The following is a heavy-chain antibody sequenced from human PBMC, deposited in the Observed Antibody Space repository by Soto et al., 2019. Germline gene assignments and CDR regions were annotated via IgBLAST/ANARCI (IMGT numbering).Heavy chain of an antibody. J-gene: IGHJ6*02. D-gene: IGHD3-16*02. CDR1: EFTFNNYW. CDR3: ASGIYLKYGLNV. CDR2: INTDGSTT. Sequence: EVQLVESGGGLVQPGGSLRLSCAASEFTFNNYWLHWVRQVPGKGLEWVSRINTDGSTTNYADSVLGRFTIPIDNADNTVYLQISRLRAGDAAVYYCASGIYLKYGLNVWGQGATITDSS. V-gene: IGHV3-74*01.